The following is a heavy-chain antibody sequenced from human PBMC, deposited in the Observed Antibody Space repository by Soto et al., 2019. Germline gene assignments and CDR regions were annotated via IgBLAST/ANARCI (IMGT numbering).Heavy chain of an antibody. Sequence: PGGSLRVSCAASGFTISSYGMHRVSQAPGKGLEWVAVISYDGSNKYYADSVKGRFTISRDNSKNTLYLQMNSLRAEDTAVYYCAKGVDYYDSSGYYGRRDYYYGMDVWGQGTTVTVSS. D-gene: IGHD3-22*01. J-gene: IGHJ6*02. CDR3: AKGVDYYDSSGYYGRRDYYYGMDV. CDR1: GFTISSYG. V-gene: IGHV3-30*18. CDR2: ISYDGSNK.